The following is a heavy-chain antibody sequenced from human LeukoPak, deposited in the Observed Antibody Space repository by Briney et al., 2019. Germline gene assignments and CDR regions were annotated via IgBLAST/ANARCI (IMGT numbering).Heavy chain of an antibody. V-gene: IGHV3-30*02. CDR1: GFTFSNYG. CDR2: IRYDGSSK. CDR3: ARRRLRYFDWLEGDYYYYYMDV. D-gene: IGHD3-9*01. J-gene: IGHJ6*03. Sequence: GGSLRLSCGASGFTFSNYGMLWVRQAPGKGLEWVAFIRYDGSSKLYADSVKGRFTISRDNSKNTLYLHINSLRAEDTAVYYCARRRLRYFDWLEGDYYYYYMDVWGKGTTVTISS.